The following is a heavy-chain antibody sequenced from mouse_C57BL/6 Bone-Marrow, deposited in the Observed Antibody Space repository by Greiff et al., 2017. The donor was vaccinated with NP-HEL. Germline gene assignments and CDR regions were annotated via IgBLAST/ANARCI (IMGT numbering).Heavy chain of an antibody. J-gene: IGHJ1*03. CDR2: IYPRSGNT. CDR3: ARITTEGYFDV. V-gene: IGHV1-81*01. CDR1: GYTFTSYG. Sequence: VKLVESGAELARPGASVKLSCKASGYTFTSYGISWVKQRTGQGLEWIGEIYPRSGNTYYNEKFKGKATLTADKSSSTAYMELRSLTSEDSAVYFCARITTEGYFDVWGTGTTVTVSS. D-gene: IGHD1-1*01.